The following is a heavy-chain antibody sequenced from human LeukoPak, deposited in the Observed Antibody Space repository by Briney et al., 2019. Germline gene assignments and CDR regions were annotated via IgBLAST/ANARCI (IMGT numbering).Heavy chain of an antibody. CDR3: ARELFGMSSVDY. V-gene: IGHV3-21*01. Sequence: PGGSLRLSCAASGFTFSSYSMNWVRQAPGKGLEWVSSISSSSSYIYYADSVKGRFTISRDNAKNSLYLQMNSLRAEDTAVYYCARELFGMSSVDYWGQGTLVTVSS. J-gene: IGHJ4*02. D-gene: IGHD3-3*01. CDR1: GFTFSSYS. CDR2: ISSSSSYI.